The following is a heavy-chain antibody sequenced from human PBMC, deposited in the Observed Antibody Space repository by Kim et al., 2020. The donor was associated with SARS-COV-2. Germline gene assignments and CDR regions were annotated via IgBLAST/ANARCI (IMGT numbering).Heavy chain of an antibody. Sequence: SETLSLTCTVSGGSISSSSYYWGWIRQPPGKGLEWIGSIYYSGSTYYNPSLKSRVTISVDTSKNQFSQKVSSVTAADTAVYYCAGIAAAGPTVGYYYYGMDVWGQGTTVTVSS. CDR2: IYYSGST. D-gene: IGHD6-13*01. V-gene: IGHV4-39*01. CDR1: GGSISSSSYY. J-gene: IGHJ6*02. CDR3: AGIAAAGPTVGYYYYGMDV.